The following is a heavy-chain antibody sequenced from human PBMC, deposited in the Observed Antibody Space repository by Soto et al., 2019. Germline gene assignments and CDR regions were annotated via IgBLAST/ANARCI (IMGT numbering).Heavy chain of an antibody. CDR1: GFSVSSNY. D-gene: IGHD1-26*01. V-gene: IGHV3-53*01. CDR3: ARLRHPGGRVGATAPLVP. J-gene: IGHJ5*02. Sequence: ASVKVSCAISGFSVSSNYLSWVRQAPGKGLEWVSVQYSGGSTYYADSVQGRFTIARDKSNNSLYLQMRGVRAEDTAVYFCARLRHPGGRVGATAPLVPWCQGTQVDVSS. CDR2: QYSGGST.